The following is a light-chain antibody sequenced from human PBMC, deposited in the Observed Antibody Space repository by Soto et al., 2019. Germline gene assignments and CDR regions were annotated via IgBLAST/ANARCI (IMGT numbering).Light chain of an antibody. V-gene: IGLV1-44*01. Sequence: LTQPPSASGTPGQRVTIACSGSSSNIGSTTVKWYQQLPGTAPKLLIYNNNQRPSGVPDRFSGSKSGTSASLAISRLQSEDEADYYCAAWDDSLNGVVFGGGTKVTVL. CDR2: NNN. J-gene: IGLJ3*02. CDR3: AAWDDSLNGVV. CDR1: SSNIGSTT.